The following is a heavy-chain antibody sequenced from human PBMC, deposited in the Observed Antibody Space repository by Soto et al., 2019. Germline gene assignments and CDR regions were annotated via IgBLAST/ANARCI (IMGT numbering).Heavy chain of an antibody. CDR2: IIPIFGTA. CDR1: GGTFSSYA. D-gene: IGHD3-10*01. J-gene: IGHJ3*02. CDR3: AKRITMVRGVMSRSDDAFDI. Sequence: ASVKVSCKASGGTFSSYAISWVRQAPGQGLEWMGGIIPIFGTANYAQKFQGRVTITADESTSTAYMELSSLRSEDTAVYYFAKRITMVRGVMSRSDDAFDIWGQGTMVTVSS. V-gene: IGHV1-69*13.